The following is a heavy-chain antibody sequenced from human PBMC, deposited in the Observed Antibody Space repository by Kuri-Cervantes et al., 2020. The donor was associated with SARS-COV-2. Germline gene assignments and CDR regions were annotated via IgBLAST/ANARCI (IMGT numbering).Heavy chain of an antibody. Sequence: SETMSLTCTVSGYSTSIGYDWGWIRQPPGKGLEWIGSIYHSESTYYNPSLKSRVTISVDPSKNPFSLKLSSVTAADTAVYYCARLASGEFSNFDYWGQGTLVTVSS. D-gene: IGHD3-16*02. CDR2: IYHSEST. J-gene: IGHJ4*02. V-gene: IGHV4-38-2*02. CDR1: GYSTSIGYD. CDR3: ARLASGEFSNFDY.